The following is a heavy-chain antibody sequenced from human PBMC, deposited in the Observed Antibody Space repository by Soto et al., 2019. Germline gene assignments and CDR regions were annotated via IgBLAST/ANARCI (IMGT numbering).Heavy chain of an antibody. V-gene: IGHV4-39*01. J-gene: IGHJ4*02. CDR2: IYYSGST. CDR3: ARHDHHHQTEGFFDY. Sequence: SETLSLTCTVSGGSISSSSYYWGWIRQPPGKGLEWIGSIYYSGSTYYNPSLKSRVTISVDTSKNQFSLKLSSVTAADTAVYYCARHDHHHQTEGFFDYWGQGTLVTVSS. CDR1: GGSISSSSYY.